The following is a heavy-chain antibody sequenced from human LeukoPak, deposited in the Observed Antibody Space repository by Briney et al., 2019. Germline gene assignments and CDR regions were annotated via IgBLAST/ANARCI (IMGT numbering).Heavy chain of an antibody. CDR1: GDSISSSSYY. V-gene: IGHV4-39*01. Sequence: PSETLSLTCTISGDSISSSSYYWGWNRQPPGKGLEWIGDIYYRGSTYYSPSLKSRVSISIDTPNNQFSLTLNSVTAADTALYFCARRRYYDSTGYLDWGQGTLVTVSS. J-gene: IGHJ1*01. CDR2: IYYRGST. D-gene: IGHD3-22*01. CDR3: ARRRYYDSTGYLD.